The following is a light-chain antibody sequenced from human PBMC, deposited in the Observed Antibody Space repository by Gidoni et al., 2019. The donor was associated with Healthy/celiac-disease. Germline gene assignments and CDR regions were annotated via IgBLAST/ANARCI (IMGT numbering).Light chain of an antibody. CDR1: SLRSYY. CDR2: GTN. Sequence: SSELTQDPAVSVALGQTVRITCQGDSLRSYYASWYQQKPGQAPVLVIYGTNNRPAGIPDRFPGSSAGNTSSLTITGAQAEDEADYYCNSRDSSGNHYVFGTGTKVTVL. CDR3: NSRDSSGNHYV. V-gene: IGLV3-19*01. J-gene: IGLJ1*01.